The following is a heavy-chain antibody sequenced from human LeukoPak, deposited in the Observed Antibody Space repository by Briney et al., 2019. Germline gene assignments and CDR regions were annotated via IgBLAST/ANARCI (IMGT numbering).Heavy chain of an antibody. CDR3: ATMGYDFWSGYWPDY. D-gene: IGHD3-3*01. J-gene: IGHJ4*02. Sequence: GGSLRLSCAASGFTFSSYAMSWVRQAPGKGLEWVSTVSGSGGSTDYADSVKGRFTISRDNSKNTLYLQMDSLGAEDTAEYYCATMGYDFWSGYWPDYWGQGTLVTVSS. V-gene: IGHV3-23*01. CDR1: GFTFSSYA. CDR2: VSGSGGST.